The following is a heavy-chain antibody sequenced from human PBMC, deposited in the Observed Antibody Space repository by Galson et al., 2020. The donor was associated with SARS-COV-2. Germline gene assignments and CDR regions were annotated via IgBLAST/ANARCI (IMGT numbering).Heavy chain of an antibody. CDR1: GFTFSSYA. Sequence: GGSLRLSCEASGFTFSSYAMICVRQAPGKVLAWVSTFTSPPSTYYADSVKGRFTISRDNSKNTLYLQMNSLRAEDTAIYFCARATMVRESFRTADYWGQGTLVTVSS. D-gene: IGHD3-10*01. V-gene: IGHV3-23*01. CDR2: FTSPPST. CDR3: ARATMVRESFRTADY. J-gene: IGHJ4*02.